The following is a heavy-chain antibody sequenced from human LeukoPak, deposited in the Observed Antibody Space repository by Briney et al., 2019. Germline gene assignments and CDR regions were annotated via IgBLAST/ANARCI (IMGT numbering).Heavy chain of an antibody. Sequence: GRSLRLSCAASGFTFSSYGMHWVRQAPGKGLEWVAVIWYDGSNKYYADSVEGRFTISRDNSKNTLYLQMNSLRAEDTAVYYCARAYSPYYFDYWGQGTLVTVSS. J-gene: IGHJ4*02. CDR3: ARAYSPYYFDY. D-gene: IGHD2-15*01. CDR1: GFTFSSYG. CDR2: IWYDGSNK. V-gene: IGHV3-33*01.